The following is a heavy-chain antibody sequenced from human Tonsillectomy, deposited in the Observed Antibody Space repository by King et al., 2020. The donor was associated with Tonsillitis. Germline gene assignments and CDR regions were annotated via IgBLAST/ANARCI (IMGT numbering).Heavy chain of an antibody. D-gene: IGHD3-16*02. CDR3: AAWLRLGELSLYPVGY. CDR2: IYPGDSDT. V-gene: IGHV5-51*01. Sequence: QLVQSGAEVKKPGESLKISCKGSGYSFTSYWIGWVRQMPGKGLGWMGIIYPGDSDTRYSPSFQGQVTISADKSISTAYLQWSSLKASDTAMYYCAAWLRLGELSLYPVGYWGQGTLVTVSS. CDR1: GYSFTSYW. J-gene: IGHJ4*02.